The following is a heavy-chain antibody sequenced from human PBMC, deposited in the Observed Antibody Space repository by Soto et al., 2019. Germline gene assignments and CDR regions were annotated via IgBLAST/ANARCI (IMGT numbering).Heavy chain of an antibody. CDR3: AREYYGSGSYYTGGWFDP. CDR1: GFTFSSYS. J-gene: IGHJ5*02. CDR2: ISSSSSTI. Sequence: PGGSLRLSCAASGFTFSSYSMNWVRQAPGKGLEWVSYISSSSSTIYYADSVKGRFTISRDNAKNSLYLQMNSLRAEDTAVYYCAREYYGSGSYYTGGWFDPWGQGTLVTVSS. V-gene: IGHV3-48*01. D-gene: IGHD3-10*01.